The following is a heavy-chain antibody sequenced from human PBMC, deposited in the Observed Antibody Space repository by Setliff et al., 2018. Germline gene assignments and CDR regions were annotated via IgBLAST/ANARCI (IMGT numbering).Heavy chain of an antibody. D-gene: IGHD6-19*01. CDR2: IYIGGSA. V-gene: IGHV4-4*07. J-gene: IGHJ6*03. CDR3: AREQWLDPPCYYDMDV. Sequence: SETLSLTCTVSGGSISSYYWSWIRQPAGKGLEWIGHIYIGGSANYNPSLKSRVTMSIDTSKNQFSLKLNSVTAADMAVYYCAREQWLDPPCYYDMDVWAKGTTVTVSS. CDR1: GGSISSYY.